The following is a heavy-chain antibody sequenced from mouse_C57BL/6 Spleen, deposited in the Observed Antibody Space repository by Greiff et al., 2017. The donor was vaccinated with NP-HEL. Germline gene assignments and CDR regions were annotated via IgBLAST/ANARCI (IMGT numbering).Heavy chain of an antibody. J-gene: IGHJ1*03. CDR3: ARNYCSPYWYFDV. CDR1: GYTFTSYW. CDR2: IDPSDSYT. Sequence: QVQLQQPGAELVMPGASVKLSCKASGYTFTSYWMHWVKQRPGQGLEWIGEIDPSDSYTNYNQKFKGKSTLTVDKSSSTAYMQLSSLTSEDSAVYYCARNYCSPYWYFDVWGTGTTVTVSS. D-gene: IGHD1-1*01. V-gene: IGHV1-69*01.